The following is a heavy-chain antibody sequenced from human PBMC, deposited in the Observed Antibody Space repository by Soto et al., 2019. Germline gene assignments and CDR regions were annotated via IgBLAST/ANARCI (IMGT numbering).Heavy chain of an antibody. CDR2: IYATGTT. V-gene: IGHV4-4*07. Sequence: SETLSLTCTVSGASISGFYWSGIRKSAGKGLEWIGRIYATGTTDYNPSLTSRVMMSVDTSKKQFSLKLRSVTAADTAVYYCVRDGTKTLRDWFDPWGQGTLVTVSS. CDR1: GASISGFY. J-gene: IGHJ5*02. CDR3: VRDGTKTLRDWFDP. D-gene: IGHD1-26*01.